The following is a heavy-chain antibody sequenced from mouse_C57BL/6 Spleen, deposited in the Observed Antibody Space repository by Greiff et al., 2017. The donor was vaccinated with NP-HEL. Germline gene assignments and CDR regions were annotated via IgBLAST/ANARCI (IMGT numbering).Heavy chain of an antibody. J-gene: IGHJ2*01. CDR1: GYTFTSYW. Sequence: VQLQQSGTVLARPGASVKMSCKTSGYTFTSYWMHWVNQRPGQGLEWIGAIYPGNSDTSYNQKFKGKAKLTAVTSASTAYMELSSLTNEDSAVYYCTREDYGSSYQYYFDYWGQGTTLTVSS. V-gene: IGHV1-5*01. D-gene: IGHD1-1*01. CDR3: TREDYGSSYQYYFDY. CDR2: IYPGNSDT.